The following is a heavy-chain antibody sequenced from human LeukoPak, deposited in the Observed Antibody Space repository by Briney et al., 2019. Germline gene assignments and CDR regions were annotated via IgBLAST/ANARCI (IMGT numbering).Heavy chain of an antibody. J-gene: IGHJ4*02. CDR3: ARSGYCSSTSCYFYFDY. V-gene: IGHV1-69*01. CDR2: IIPIFGTA. Sequence: GSSVKVSCMASGGTFSSYAISWVRQAPGQGLEWMGGIIPIFGTANYAQKFQGRVTITADESTSTAYMELSSLRSEDTAVYYCARSGYCSSTSCYFYFDYWGQGTLVTVSS. D-gene: IGHD2-2*01. CDR1: GGTFSSYA.